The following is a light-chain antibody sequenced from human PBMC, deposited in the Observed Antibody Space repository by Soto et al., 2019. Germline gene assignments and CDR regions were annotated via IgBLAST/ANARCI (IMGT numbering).Light chain of an antibody. CDR2: GAS. CDR3: QQCLNWPA. V-gene: IGKV3D-20*02. CDR1: QTITSRY. Sequence: EIVLTQSPGTLSLSQWEIATLSCGASQTITSRYLAWYQQRPGQAPRLLIYGASNRATGIPPRFSGSGSGTDFTLTISSLEPEDFAVYYCQQCLNWPAFGGGTEVDIK. J-gene: IGKJ4*01.